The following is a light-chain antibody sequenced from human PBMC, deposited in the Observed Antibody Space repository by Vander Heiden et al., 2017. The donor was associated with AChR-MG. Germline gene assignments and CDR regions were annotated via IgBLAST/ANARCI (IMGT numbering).Light chain of an antibody. CDR1: SSDFGSYNF. V-gene: IGLV2-23*02. Sequence: QSALTQPASVSGSPGQSITISCPATSSDFGSYNFVSWFQQHPGKAPELILYEVSKRPSGVSHRYTGSKSGSTASLTISGLQADDEADYYCSSYAGSNTVIFGGGTKLTVL. CDR2: EVS. CDR3: SSYAGSNTVI. J-gene: IGLJ2*01.